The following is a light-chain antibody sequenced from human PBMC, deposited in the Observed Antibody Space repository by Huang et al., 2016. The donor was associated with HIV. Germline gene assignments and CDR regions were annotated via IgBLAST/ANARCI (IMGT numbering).Light chain of an antibody. Sequence: EIIMTQSPATLSLSPGEGASLSCRANQSVATNLAWYLHRPCQGPRIFIFGASTRASGLPGRFSGSGSGTQFTLTVSGLQSEDFAVYYCQQYHNWPYTFGQGTKLEI. V-gene: IGKV3-15*01. CDR1: QSVATN. J-gene: IGKJ2*01. CDR3: QQYHNWPYT. CDR2: GAS.